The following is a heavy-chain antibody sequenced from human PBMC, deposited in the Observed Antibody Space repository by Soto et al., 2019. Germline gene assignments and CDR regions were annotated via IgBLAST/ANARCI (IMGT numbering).Heavy chain of an antibody. CDR3: AREYDSSGYHAYSYYYTGMDV. V-gene: IGHV4-34*01. CDR1: GGSLSGYY. J-gene: IGHJ6*02. CDR2: INHSGST. Sequence: SETLSLTCAVYGGSLSGYYWSWIRQPPGKGLEWIGEINHSGSTNYNPSLKSRVTISVDTSKNQFSLRLSSVAAADTAVYYCAREYDSSGYHAYSYYYTGMDVSGQGTTVTVYS. D-gene: IGHD3-22*01.